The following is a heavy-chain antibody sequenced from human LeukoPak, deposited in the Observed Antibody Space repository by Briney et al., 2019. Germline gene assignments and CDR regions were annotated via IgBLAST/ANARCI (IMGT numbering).Heavy chain of an antibody. CDR2: IIPIFGTA. CDR1: GDTFISYA. J-gene: IGHJ4*02. Sequence: GASVKVSCKASGDTFISYAISWVRQAPGQGLEWMGGIIPIFGTANYAQKFQGRVTITADESTSTAYMELSSLRSEDTAVYYCASNNWNDAVDYRYWGQGTLVTVSS. D-gene: IGHD1-20*01. CDR3: ASNNWNDAVDYRY. V-gene: IGHV1-69*13.